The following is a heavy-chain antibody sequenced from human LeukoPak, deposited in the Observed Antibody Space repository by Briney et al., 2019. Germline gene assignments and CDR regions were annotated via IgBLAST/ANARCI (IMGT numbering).Heavy chain of an antibody. D-gene: IGHD1-1*01. CDR3: ARGTNDDY. J-gene: IGHJ4*02. CDR1: GFTFSSYE. Sequence: PGGSLRLSCAAPGFTFSSYEMNWVRQAPGKGLEWVSYISGSGSAISYADSVKGRFTISRDNAKNSLYLQMNSLRAEDTAVYYCARGTNDDYWGQGTLVTVSS. V-gene: IGHV3-48*03. CDR2: ISGSGSAI.